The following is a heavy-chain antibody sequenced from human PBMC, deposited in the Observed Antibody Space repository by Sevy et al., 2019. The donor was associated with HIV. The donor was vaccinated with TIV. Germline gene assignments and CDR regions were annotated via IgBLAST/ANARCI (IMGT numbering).Heavy chain of an antibody. J-gene: IGHJ3*02. CDR2: IYSDGDT. CDR3: ARGAAAYAFNI. V-gene: IGHV3-53*01. D-gene: IGHD6-13*01. Sequence: GGSLRLSCAASGFTVSGNYMSWVRQAPGKGLGWVSVIYSDGDTDYADSVKGRFTLSRDISKNTLYLQMNSLRAEDTAVYCCARGAAAYAFNIWGQGTMVTVSS. CDR1: GFTVSGNY.